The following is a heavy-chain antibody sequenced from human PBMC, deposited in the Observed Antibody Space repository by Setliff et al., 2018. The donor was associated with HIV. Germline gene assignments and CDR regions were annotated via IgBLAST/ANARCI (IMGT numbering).Heavy chain of an antibody. J-gene: IGHJ4*02. CDR2: ISAYNGNT. V-gene: IGHV1-18*01. CDR1: GYTFTSYG. D-gene: IGHD3-10*01. Sequence: ASVKVSCKASGYTFTSYGMSWVRQAPGQGLEWMGWISAYNGNTHYAQQLQGRVTMTTDTSTSTAYMELRSLRSDDTAVYYCARDYYGSGSYFILDYWGRGTRVTVSS. CDR3: ARDYYGSGSYFILDY.